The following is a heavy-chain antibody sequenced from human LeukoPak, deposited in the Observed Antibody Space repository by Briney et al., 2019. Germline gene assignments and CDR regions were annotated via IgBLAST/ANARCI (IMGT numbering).Heavy chain of an antibody. CDR3: ANSGNYYLDY. CDR2: INHSGST. Sequence: PSETLSLTCAVYGGSFSGYYWSWIRQPPGKGLEWIGEINHSGSTNYNPSLKSRVTISVDTSKNQFSLKLSSVTAADTAVYFCANSGNYYLDYWGQGTLVTVSS. J-gene: IGHJ4*02. V-gene: IGHV4-34*01. CDR1: GGSFSGYY. D-gene: IGHD1-26*01.